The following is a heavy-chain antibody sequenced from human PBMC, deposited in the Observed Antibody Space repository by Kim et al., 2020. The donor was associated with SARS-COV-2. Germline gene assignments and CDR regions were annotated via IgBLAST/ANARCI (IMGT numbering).Heavy chain of an antibody. CDR1: GFTFSNYG. D-gene: IGHD5-12*01. V-gene: IGHV3-30*03. J-gene: IGHJ4*02. CDR3: ARDGYKTLDY. CDR2: ISYDGSNQ. Sequence: GGSLRLSCAASGFTFSNYGMHWVRQAPGKGLEWVAAISYDGSNQYYRDSMKGRFTISRDSSKNTLYLQMNSLTADDTAVYYCARDGYKTLDYWGQGILVTVSS.